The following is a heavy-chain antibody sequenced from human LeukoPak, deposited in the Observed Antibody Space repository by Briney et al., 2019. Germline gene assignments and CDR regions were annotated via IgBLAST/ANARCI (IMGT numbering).Heavy chain of an antibody. CDR3: ARGLRRLRFLEWLGPFNP. D-gene: IGHD3-3*01. CDR2: IAYDGSHK. J-gene: IGHJ5*02. Sequence: PGRSLRLSCAASGFTFSRYGMHWVRQAPGKGLEWVAVIAYDGSHKYSADSVKGRFTISRDNSKNTLYLEMNSLRAEDTAVYYCARGLRRLRFLEWLGPFNPWGQGTLVTVSS. V-gene: IGHV3-30*03. CDR1: GFTFSRYG.